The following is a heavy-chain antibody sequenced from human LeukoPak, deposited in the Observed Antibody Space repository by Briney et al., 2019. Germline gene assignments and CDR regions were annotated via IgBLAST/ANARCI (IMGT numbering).Heavy chain of an antibody. J-gene: IGHJ4*02. Sequence: GGSLRLSCAASAFTFSSYAMSRVRQAPGKGLEWVSAISVSGDSTYYADSVKGRFTISRDNSKNMLYLQMNSLRAEDTAVYYCAKDMRLYSSGWYLDYWGQGTLVTVSS. CDR3: AKDMRLYSSGWYLDY. V-gene: IGHV3-23*01. D-gene: IGHD6-19*01. CDR2: ISVSGDST. CDR1: AFTFSSYA.